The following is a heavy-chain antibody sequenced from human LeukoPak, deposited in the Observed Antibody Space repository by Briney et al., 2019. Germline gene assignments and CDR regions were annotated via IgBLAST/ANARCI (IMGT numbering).Heavy chain of an antibody. J-gene: IGHJ6*03. CDR2: IQSSGST. D-gene: IGHD2-2*02. CDR3: ARDYHCSSTSCYSNYYYYYMDV. CDR1: GDSISGADYF. V-gene: IGHV4-31*03. Sequence: SETLSLTCTVSGDSISGADYFWSWIRQSSGKGLEWIGYIQSSGSTYYNPSLKSRVTISVDTSKNRFSLKLTSVTAADTAVYYCARDYHCSSTSCYSNYYYYYMDVWGKGTTVTVSS.